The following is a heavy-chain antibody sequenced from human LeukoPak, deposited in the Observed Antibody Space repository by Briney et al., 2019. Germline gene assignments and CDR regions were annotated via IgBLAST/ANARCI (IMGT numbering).Heavy chain of an antibody. D-gene: IGHD2-15*01. J-gene: IGHJ4*02. CDR1: GGTFSSYA. CDR3: ARDDPGGFDY. CDR2: IIPIFGTA. Sequence: ASVKVSCKASGGTFSSYAISWVRQAPGQGLEWMGGIIPIFGTANCAQKFQGRVTITADESTSTAYMELSSLRSEDTAVYYCARDDPGGFDYWGQGTLVTVSS. V-gene: IGHV1-69*01.